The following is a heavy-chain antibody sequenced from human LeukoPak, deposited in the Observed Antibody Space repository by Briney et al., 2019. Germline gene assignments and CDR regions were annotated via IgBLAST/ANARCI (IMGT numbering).Heavy chain of an antibody. CDR2: ISYDGSNK. D-gene: IGHD1-26*01. CDR1: GFTFSSYA. V-gene: IGHV3-30*04. J-gene: IGHJ6*03. CDR3: AKDNVGATNYYYYMDV. Sequence: GGSLRLSCAASGFTFSSYAMHWVRQAPGKGLEWVAVISYDGSNKYYADSVKGRFTISRDNSKNTLYLQMNSLRAEDTAVYYCAKDNVGATNYYYYMDVWGKGTTVTISS.